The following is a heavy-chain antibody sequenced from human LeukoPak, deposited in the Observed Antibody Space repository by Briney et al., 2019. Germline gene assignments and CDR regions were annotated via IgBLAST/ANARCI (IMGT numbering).Heavy chain of an antibody. D-gene: IGHD4-17*01. V-gene: IGHV1-18*01. CDR1: GYTFTSYG. J-gene: IGHJ6*02. CDR2: ISAYNGNT. CDR3: ARTGDLDYYYYGMDV. Sequence: GASVTVSCKASGYTFTSYGISWVRQAPGQGLEWVGWISAYNGNTNYAQKLQGRVTMTTDTSTSTAYMEMRSLRSDDTAVYYCARTGDLDYYYYGMDVWGQGTTVTVSS.